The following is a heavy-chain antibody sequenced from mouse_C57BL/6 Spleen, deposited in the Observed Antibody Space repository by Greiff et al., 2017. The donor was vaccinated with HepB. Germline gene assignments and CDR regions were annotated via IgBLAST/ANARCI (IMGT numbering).Heavy chain of an antibody. V-gene: IGHV1-20*01. CDR3: AREGDYDVYYAMDY. CDR2: INPYNGDT. Sequence: VQLQQSGPELVKPGDSVKISCKASGYSFTGYFMNWVMQSHGKSLEWIGRINPYNGDTFYNQKFKGKATLTVDKSSRTANMELRSLTSEDSAVYYCAREGDYDVYYAMDYWGQGTSVTVSS. J-gene: IGHJ4*01. D-gene: IGHD2-4*01. CDR1: GYSFTGYF.